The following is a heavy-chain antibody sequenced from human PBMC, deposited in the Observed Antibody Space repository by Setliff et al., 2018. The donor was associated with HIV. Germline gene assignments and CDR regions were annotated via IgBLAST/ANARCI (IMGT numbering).Heavy chain of an antibody. CDR3: ARGRVGGDTDCYYYLYV. V-gene: IGHV1-69*13. Sequence: ASVKVSCKASGVTFSSYAISWVRQAPGQGLEWMGGIIPIFGTGTSAQKFQDRVTITADDSTSTAYMELSRLRSEDTAVYYCARGRVGGDTDCYYYLYVWGKGTTVT. D-gene: IGHD3-16*01. CDR1: GVTFSSYA. J-gene: IGHJ6*03. CDR2: IIPIFGTG.